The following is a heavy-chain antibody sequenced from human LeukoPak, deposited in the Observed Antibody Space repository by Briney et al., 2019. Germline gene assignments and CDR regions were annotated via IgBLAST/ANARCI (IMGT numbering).Heavy chain of an antibody. CDR3: ATLGYSYGTDY. CDR1: GDSISSGNYY. D-gene: IGHD5-18*01. Sequence: SETLSLTCTVSGDSISSGNYYWPWLRQPAGKGLEWIGRIYTSGSTNYNPSLKSRVTISVDTSKNQFSLKLSSVTAADTAVYYCATLGYSYGTDYWGQGTLVTVSS. J-gene: IGHJ4*02. CDR2: IYTSGST. V-gene: IGHV4-61*02.